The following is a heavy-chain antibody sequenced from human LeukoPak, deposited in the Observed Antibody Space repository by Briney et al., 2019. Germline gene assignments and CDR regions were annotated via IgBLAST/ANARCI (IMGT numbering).Heavy chain of an antibody. D-gene: IGHD1-7*01. CDR2: ISGSGSNI. V-gene: IGHV3-48*03. Sequence: SGGSLRLSCAASELTFSTYEMNWVRQAPGKGLEWISYISGSGSNIYYADSVKGRFTVSRDNAKKSLYLQMNSLRTEDAAVYYCAGGWNYGYWGQGALVTVSS. CDR1: ELTFSTYE. J-gene: IGHJ4*02. CDR3: AGGWNYGY.